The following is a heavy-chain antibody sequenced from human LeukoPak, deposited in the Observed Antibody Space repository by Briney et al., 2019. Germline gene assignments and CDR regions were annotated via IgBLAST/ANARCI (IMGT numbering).Heavy chain of an antibody. J-gene: IGHJ4*02. Sequence: GATAKVSCKASGYTFTSYGIRWVPQAPGQRLERMGWNSAYNGNTNYAQKLQGRVTMTTDTSTSTAYMELRSLRSDDTAVYDRARHDCGSTRCYGNFDYWGQGTLVTVSS. D-gene: IGHD2-2*01. CDR2: NSAYNGNT. V-gene: IGHV1-18*01. CDR1: GYTFTSYG. CDR3: ARHDCGSTRCYGNFDY.